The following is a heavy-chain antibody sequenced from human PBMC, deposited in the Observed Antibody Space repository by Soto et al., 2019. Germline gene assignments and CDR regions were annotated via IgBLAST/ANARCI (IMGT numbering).Heavy chain of an antibody. CDR3: AKDGPSLLAEYYFDY. Sequence: GGSLRLSCAASGFPFSSYGMHWVRPDPGKGLEWVAVISYDGSNKYYADSVKGRFTISRDNSKNTLYLQMNSLRAEDTAVYYCAKDGPSLLAEYYFDYWGQGTLVTVSS. J-gene: IGHJ4*02. CDR1: GFPFSSYG. CDR2: ISYDGSNK. D-gene: IGHD2-21*01. V-gene: IGHV3-30*18.